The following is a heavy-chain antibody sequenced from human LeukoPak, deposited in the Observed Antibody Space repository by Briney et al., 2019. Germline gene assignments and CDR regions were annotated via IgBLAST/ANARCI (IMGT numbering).Heavy chain of an antibody. CDR3: ARRGSGRLAYCGGDCYYYLDV. CDR2: IIPIFGTA. Sequence: ASVKVSCKASGGTFSSYAISWVRQAPGQGLEWMGRIIPIFGTANYAQKFQGRVTITADKSTSTDYMELSSLRSEDKAVYYCARRGSGRLAYCGGDCYYYLDVWGKGTTVTVSS. V-gene: IGHV1-69*06. J-gene: IGHJ6*03. CDR1: GGTFSSYA. D-gene: IGHD2-21*01.